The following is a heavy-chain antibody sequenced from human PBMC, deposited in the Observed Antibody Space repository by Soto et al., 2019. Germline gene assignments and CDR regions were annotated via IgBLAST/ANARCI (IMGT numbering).Heavy chain of an antibody. V-gene: IGHV1-2*04. Sequence: ASVKVSCKASGYTFTGYYMHWVRQAPGQGLEWMGWINPNSGGTNCAQKFQGWVTMTRDTSISTAYMELSRLRSDDTAAYYCARGPYGDYPHNWFDPWGQGTLVTVSS. CDR2: INPNSGGT. CDR3: ARGPYGDYPHNWFDP. J-gene: IGHJ5*02. CDR1: GYTFTGYY. D-gene: IGHD4-17*01.